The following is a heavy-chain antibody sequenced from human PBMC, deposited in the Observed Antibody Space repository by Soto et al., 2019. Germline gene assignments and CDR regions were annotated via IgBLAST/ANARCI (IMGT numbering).Heavy chain of an antibody. Sequence: EVHLLESGGGLVQPGGSLRLSCAASGFTFSSYAMTWVRQAPGKGLEWVSCISDSGGSTYYADSVKGRFTISRDNSKNTLYLQMNSLRAEDTAVYYCAKFEQQPIREGFDPWGQGTLVTVSS. D-gene: IGHD6-13*01. CDR3: AKFEQQPIREGFDP. J-gene: IGHJ5*02. CDR2: ISDSGGST. V-gene: IGHV3-23*01. CDR1: GFTFSSYA.